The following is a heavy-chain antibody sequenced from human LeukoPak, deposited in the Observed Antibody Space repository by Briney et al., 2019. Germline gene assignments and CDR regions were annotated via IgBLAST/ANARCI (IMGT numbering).Heavy chain of an antibody. V-gene: IGHV4-34*01. J-gene: IGHJ4*02. Sequence: SETLSLTCAVYGGSFSGYYWSWIRQPPGKGLEWIGEINHSGSTNYNPSLKSRVTISVDTSKNQFSLKLSSVTAADTAVYYCARGPSIVVVPAAYFDYWGQGTLVTASS. D-gene: IGHD2-2*01. CDR2: INHSGST. CDR1: GGSFSGYY. CDR3: ARGPSIVVVPAAYFDY.